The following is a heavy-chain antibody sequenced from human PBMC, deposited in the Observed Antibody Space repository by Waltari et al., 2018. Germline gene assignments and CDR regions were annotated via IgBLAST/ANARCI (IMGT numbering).Heavy chain of an antibody. D-gene: IGHD6-13*01. Sequence: QVQLLESGGGVVQPGRSLRLSCEASGFTFSNYGMHWGRQAPGKGLEWVTVIGFDGNKKLYVDSVKGRFTISRDNSKNTLYLQMDSLRKEDTAMYYCATGIAAPGIFDYWGRGTLVTVSS. CDR2: IGFDGNKK. J-gene: IGHJ4*02. CDR3: ATGIAAPGIFDY. V-gene: IGHV3-33*08. CDR1: GFTFSNYG.